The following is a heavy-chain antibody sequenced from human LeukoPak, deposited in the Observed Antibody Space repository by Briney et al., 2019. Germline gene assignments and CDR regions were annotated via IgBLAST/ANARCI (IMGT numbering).Heavy chain of an antibody. D-gene: IGHD1-14*01. V-gene: IGHV4-59*01. CDR2: IYSSGTT. Sequence: PSETLSLTCTVSGGSISGYYWSWIRQPPGKGLEWIGYIYSSGTTNYNPSLKSQITISLDTSKNQFSLKLSSVTAADTAVYYCAREANRFPIHAFDIWGQGTMVTVSS. CDR3: AREANRFPIHAFDI. CDR1: GGSISGYY. J-gene: IGHJ3*02.